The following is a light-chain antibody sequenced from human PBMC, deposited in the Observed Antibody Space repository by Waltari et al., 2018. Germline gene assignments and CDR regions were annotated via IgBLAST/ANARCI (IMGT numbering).Light chain of an antibody. J-gene: IGKJ2*01. V-gene: IGKV1-39*01. CDR1: QSINSH. CDR2: AAS. CDR3: QQSYSAPHT. Sequence: DIQMAQSPSSLSASVGDRITITCRASQSINSHLNWYQHKSGKAPKLLIYAASSLQSGVPSRFSGSGSGTDFTLTISSLQPEDFATYYCQQSYSAPHTFGQGTKVEIK.